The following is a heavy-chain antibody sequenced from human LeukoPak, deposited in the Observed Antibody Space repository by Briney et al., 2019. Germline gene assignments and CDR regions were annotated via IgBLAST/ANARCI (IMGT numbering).Heavy chain of an antibody. D-gene: IGHD5-24*01. V-gene: IGHV4-59*08. J-gene: IGHJ4*02. CDR1: GGSIISYY. CDR3: ARGDGYNSGLGYFFDN. Sequence: SETLSLTCTVSGGSIISYYWSWVRQPPGKGLEWIGYIYYTGTTNFNPSLKSRVTISLDTSKKQISLKLNSVTAADTAVYYCARGDGYNSGLGYFFDNWGQGTLVTVSS. CDR2: IYYTGTT.